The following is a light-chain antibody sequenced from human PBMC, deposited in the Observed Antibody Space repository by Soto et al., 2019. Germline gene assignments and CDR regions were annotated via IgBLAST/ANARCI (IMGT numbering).Light chain of an antibody. J-gene: IGKJ1*01. CDR1: QSVTSY. CDR2: GAS. Sequence: EIVMTQSPATLSVSPGEKATLSCRASQSVTSYLAGYQQTPGQAPRLLIQGASARATDVPARFSGSGSGTEFTLIIGSLQSEDFAVYYCQQYSNWPWTFGQGTKVEI. CDR3: QQYSNWPWT. V-gene: IGKV3-15*01.